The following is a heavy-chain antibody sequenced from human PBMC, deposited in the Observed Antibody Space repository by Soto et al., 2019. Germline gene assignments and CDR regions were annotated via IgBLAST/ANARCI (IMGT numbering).Heavy chain of an antibody. V-gene: IGHV3-23*01. CDR2: ISGSGVST. J-gene: IGHJ6*02. CDR3: AKDHRIWGRLVEYMDV. D-gene: IGHD3-10*01. CDR1: GFTFSSYG. Sequence: GGSLRLSCAASGFTFSSYGLGWVRQSPGRGLECVSAISGSGVSTFYADSVKGRFTISRDTSKNTLYLQMNTLTAEDTAVYYCAKDHRIWGRLVEYMDVWGQGTTVTVSS.